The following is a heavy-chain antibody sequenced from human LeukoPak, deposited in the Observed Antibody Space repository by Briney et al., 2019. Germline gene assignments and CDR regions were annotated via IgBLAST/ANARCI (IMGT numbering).Heavy chain of an antibody. Sequence: ASMKVSFKASGYTFTDYHMHWVRQAPGQGLEWMGWINPNTGGTNYAQSFQGRVAMTRDTSIRTSYMELSSLLSDDTALYYCARGGHGHTQNDYWGQGTLVTVSS. CDR1: GYTFTDYH. D-gene: IGHD5-24*01. V-gene: IGHV1-2*02. CDR3: ARGGHGHTQNDY. J-gene: IGHJ4*02. CDR2: INPNTGGT.